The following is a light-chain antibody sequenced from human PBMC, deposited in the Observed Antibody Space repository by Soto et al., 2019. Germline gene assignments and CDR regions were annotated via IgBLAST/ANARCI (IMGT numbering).Light chain of an antibody. V-gene: IGLV2-14*03. J-gene: IGLJ1*01. Sequence: QAVVTQPASVSGSPGQSITISCTGTSSDVGGYNYVSWYQHHPGKAPKRMIHDVSNRPSGVSNRFSGSKSGNTASLTISGLQAEDEADYYCSSYIPNNSTYVFGTGTKVTVL. CDR1: SSDVGGYNY. CDR3: SSYIPNNSTYV. CDR2: DVS.